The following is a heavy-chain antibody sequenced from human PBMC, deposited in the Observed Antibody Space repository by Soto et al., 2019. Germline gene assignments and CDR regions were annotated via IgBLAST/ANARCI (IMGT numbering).Heavy chain of an antibody. Sequence: RLSCAASRFTFSTYAMSLVRQAPGKGLELVSGISGGGGDTSYADSVRGRFTCSRDNSKNTLYLQMNSLRAEDTALYYCAKSLFGGPDIWGQGTMVTVSS. V-gene: IGHV3-23*01. D-gene: IGHD2-15*01. CDR1: RFTFSTYA. J-gene: IGHJ3*02. CDR3: AKSLFGGPDI. CDR2: ISGGGGDT.